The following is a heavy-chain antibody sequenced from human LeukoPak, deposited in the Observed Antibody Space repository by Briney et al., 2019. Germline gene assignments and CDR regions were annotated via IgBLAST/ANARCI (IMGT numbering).Heavy chain of an antibody. Sequence: GGSLRLSCAASGFTFSSYSMNWVRQAPGKGLEWVSYISSSSTKYYADSVKGRFTISRDNAKNSLYLQMNSLRDEDTAVYYCARTVPEFDYWGQGTLVTVSS. CDR1: GFTFSSYS. D-gene: IGHD3-10*01. V-gene: IGHV3-48*02. J-gene: IGHJ4*02. CDR3: ARTVPEFDY. CDR2: ISSSSTK.